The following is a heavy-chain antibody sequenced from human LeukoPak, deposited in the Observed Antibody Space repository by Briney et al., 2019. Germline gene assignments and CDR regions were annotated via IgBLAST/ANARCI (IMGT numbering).Heavy chain of an antibody. Sequence: GGSLRLSCAASGFTFSSYAMSWVRQAPGKGLEWVSAVSGSGGSTYYADSVKGRFTISRDNSKNTLYLQMNSLRAEDTAVYYCAKDGHGIAAAGTRYWGQGTLVTVSS. J-gene: IGHJ4*02. CDR1: GFTFSSYA. D-gene: IGHD6-13*01. CDR3: AKDGHGIAAAGTRY. V-gene: IGHV3-23*01. CDR2: VSGSGGST.